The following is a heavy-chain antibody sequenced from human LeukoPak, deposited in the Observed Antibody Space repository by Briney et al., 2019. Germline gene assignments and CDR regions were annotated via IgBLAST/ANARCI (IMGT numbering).Heavy chain of an antibody. Sequence: GASVKVSCRASGYTFTGYYMHWLRQAPGQGLEWMGWINPNSGVTNYAQKFQGRVTLTRDTSISTAYMDLSRLISDDTAVYYCASYSPRGGAAAGTNAFDIWGQGTMVTVSS. CDR1: GYTFTGYY. CDR2: INPNSGVT. CDR3: ASYSPRGGAAAGTNAFDI. V-gene: IGHV1-2*02. D-gene: IGHD6-13*01. J-gene: IGHJ3*02.